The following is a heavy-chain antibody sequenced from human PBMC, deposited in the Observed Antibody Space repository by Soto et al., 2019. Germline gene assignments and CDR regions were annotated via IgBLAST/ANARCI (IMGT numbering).Heavy chain of an antibody. CDR3: ARVGAYYDFWSGYYTSNWFDP. J-gene: IGHJ5*02. Sequence: PGGSLRLSCAASGFTFSSYWMSWVRQAPGKGLEWVANIKQDGSEKYYVDSVKGRFTISRDNAKNSLYLQMNSLRAEDTAVYYCARVGAYYDFWSGYYTSNWFDPWGQGTLVTVSS. CDR1: GFTFSSYW. D-gene: IGHD3-3*01. V-gene: IGHV3-7*01. CDR2: IKQDGSEK.